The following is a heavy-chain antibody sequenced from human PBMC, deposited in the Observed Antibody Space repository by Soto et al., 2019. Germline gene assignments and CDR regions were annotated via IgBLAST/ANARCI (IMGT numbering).Heavy chain of an antibody. CDR3: GREDFPAGVCYNHY. CDR2: LSPGGGST. Sequence: VQLLESGGGLVQPGGSLRLSCAASGFSFTNFAMSWVRQAPGKGLEWVSSLSPGGGSTYYADSVKGRFTISRDNSKRSVLLKMDSLRDEDTAKYYWGREDFPAGVCYNHYWGQGTLLTVSS. D-gene: IGHD2-8*01. V-gene: IGHV3-23*01. J-gene: IGHJ4*02. CDR1: GFSFTNFA.